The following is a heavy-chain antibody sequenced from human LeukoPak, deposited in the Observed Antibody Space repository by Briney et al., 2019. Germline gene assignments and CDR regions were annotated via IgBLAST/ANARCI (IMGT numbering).Heavy chain of an antibody. J-gene: IGHJ4*02. CDR3: AKHPSGYYYDLFDY. Sequence: PGGSLRLSCAASGFTFDRYTMHWVRQAPGKGLEWVSSIGGGGVSTYFADSVKGRFTISRDNSKNTLYLHMNNLRAEDTAVYYCAKHPSGYYYDLFDYWGQGTLVTVSS. CDR1: GFTFDRYT. CDR2: IGGGGVST. D-gene: IGHD3-22*01. V-gene: IGHV3-23*01.